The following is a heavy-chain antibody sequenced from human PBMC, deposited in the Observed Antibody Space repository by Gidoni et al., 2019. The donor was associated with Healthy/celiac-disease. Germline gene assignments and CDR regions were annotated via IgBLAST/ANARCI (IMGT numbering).Heavy chain of an antibody. CDR2: TYDSGST. J-gene: IGHJ4*02. CDR1: GGSISSGGYY. V-gene: IGHV4-31*03. Sequence: QVQLHDPAPCLVKPSNTLSLPRTVPGGSISSGGYYRSWIRQHPRKGLEWIGYTYDSGSTYYNPSLKNRVTISVNASKNQFSQKLSSVTAADTAVNYCTCGEEGFDYWDRGTLVTVSS. D-gene: IGHD3-10*01. CDR3: TCGEEGFDY.